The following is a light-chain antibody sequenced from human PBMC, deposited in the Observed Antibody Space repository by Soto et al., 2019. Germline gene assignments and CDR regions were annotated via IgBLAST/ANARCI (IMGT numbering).Light chain of an antibody. V-gene: IGLV1-51*01. CDR3: VTWDNSLSGVI. J-gene: IGLJ2*01. CDR2: DND. CDR1: NSNIGRNY. Sequence: QSVLTQPPSVSAAPGQKVSISCSGSNSNIGRNYVSWYQHLPGTTPRLLIYDNDKRPSGIPDRFSGSKSGTSATLVITGLQTGDEADYYCVTWDNSLSGVIFGGGTKLTVL.